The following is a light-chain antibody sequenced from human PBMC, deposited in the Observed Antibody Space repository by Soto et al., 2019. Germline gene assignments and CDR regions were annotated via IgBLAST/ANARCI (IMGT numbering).Light chain of an antibody. CDR1: QTVSRF. Sequence: DIQMTQSPSTLSASVGDRVTVTCRASQTVSRFLAWYQQKPGKAPKLLIYDASSLQSGVQSRFSGSGSGTEFPLTISSLQPDDFATYYCQQYNSYPWTFGQGTKVEIK. CDR2: DAS. J-gene: IGKJ1*01. V-gene: IGKV1-5*01. CDR3: QQYNSYPWT.